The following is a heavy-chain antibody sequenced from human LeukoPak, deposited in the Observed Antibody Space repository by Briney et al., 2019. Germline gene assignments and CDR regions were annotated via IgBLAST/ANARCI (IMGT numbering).Heavy chain of an antibody. D-gene: IGHD6-19*01. CDR1: GYTFTSYG. CDR2: ISAYNGNT. Sequence: GASVKVSCKASGYTFTSYGISWVRQAPGQGLEWMGWISAYNGNTNYAQKLQGRVTMTTDTSTSTAYMELRSLRSDDTAVYYCARAPSGWAYDAFDIWGQGTMVTVSS. V-gene: IGHV1-18*01. CDR3: ARAPSGWAYDAFDI. J-gene: IGHJ3*02.